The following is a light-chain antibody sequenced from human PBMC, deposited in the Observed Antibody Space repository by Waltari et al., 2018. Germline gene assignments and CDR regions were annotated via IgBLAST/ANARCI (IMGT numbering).Light chain of an antibody. CDR3: QQSYSTPLT. Sequence: DIQMTQSPLSLSASVGDRVTISCRASQSISRYLNWYQHKPGTAPNLLIYAASSLQSGVSSRFSGTGSGTEFTLTITSLQPEDFATYYCQQSYSTPLTFGGGTKLEIK. J-gene: IGKJ4*01. CDR1: QSISRY. CDR2: AAS. V-gene: IGKV1-39*01.